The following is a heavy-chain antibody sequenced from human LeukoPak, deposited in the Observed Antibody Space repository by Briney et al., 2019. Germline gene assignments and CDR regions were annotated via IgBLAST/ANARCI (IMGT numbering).Heavy chain of an antibody. Sequence: ASVKVSCKASGYTFTSNGISWVRQAPRQGLEWMGWISAYNGNTNYAQKVQGRVTMTTDTSTSTGYMELRSLRSDDTAVYYCARVAATIYWYYGMDVWGQGTTVTVPS. CDR1: GYTFTSNG. CDR2: ISAYNGNT. D-gene: IGHD6-13*01. V-gene: IGHV1-18*01. J-gene: IGHJ6*02. CDR3: ARVAATIYWYYGMDV.